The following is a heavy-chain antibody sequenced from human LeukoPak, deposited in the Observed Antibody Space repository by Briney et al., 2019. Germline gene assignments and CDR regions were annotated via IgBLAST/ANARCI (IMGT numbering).Heavy chain of an antibody. CDR1: GFPFSDYG. CDR2: ISYDGSDK. Sequence: GGSLRLSCAASGFPFSDYGMYWVRQAPAKGLEWVAVISYDGSDKYYADSVKGRFTISRDNSKNTVYLQMNSLRPEDTAVYYCARRWYFDLWGRGTLVTVSS. V-gene: IGHV3-30*03. CDR3: ARRWYFDL. J-gene: IGHJ2*01.